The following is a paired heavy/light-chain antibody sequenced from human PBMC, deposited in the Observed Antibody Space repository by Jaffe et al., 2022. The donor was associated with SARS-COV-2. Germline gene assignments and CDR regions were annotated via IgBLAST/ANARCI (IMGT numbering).Light chain of an antibody. Sequence: EIVLTQSPGTLSLSPGERATLSCRASQIISSTYVAWYQQKPGQAPRLLIYGASIRAAGIPDRFSGSGSGTDFTLTISRLEPEDFAVYHCQLFVISPPGYTFGQGTKLEIK. CDR1: QIISSTY. CDR2: GAS. V-gene: IGKV3-20*01. CDR3: QLFVISPPGYT. J-gene: IGKJ2*01.
Heavy chain of an antibody. V-gene: IGHV3-49*03. D-gene: IGHD2-8*01. CDR3: SSGILIMGGHDWFDP. J-gene: IGHJ5*02. CDR1: GFTFGDYA. CDR2: IRSRTYGGGP. Sequence: EVQLVESGGGLIQPGGSLRLSCTGSGFTFGDYAMSWFRQAPGKGLEWVGFIRSRTYGGGPDYAASVRGRFTLSRDDSRAIAYLQMTSLNIDDTAVYYCSSGILIMGGHDWFDPWGQGTLVTVSS.